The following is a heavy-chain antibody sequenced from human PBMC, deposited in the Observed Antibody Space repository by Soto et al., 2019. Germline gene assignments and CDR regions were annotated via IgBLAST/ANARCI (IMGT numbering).Heavy chain of an antibody. CDR3: ARHVGYDFWSGYRHNYYYGMDV. J-gene: IGHJ6*02. V-gene: IGHV5-10-1*01. D-gene: IGHD3-3*01. CDR1: GYSFTSYW. CDR2: IDPSDSYT. Sequence: HGESLKISCKGSGYSFTSYWISWVRQMPGKGLEWMGRIDPSDSYTNYSPSFQGHVTISADKSISTAYLQWSSLKASDTAMYYCARHVGYDFWSGYRHNYYYGMDVWGQGTTVTVS.